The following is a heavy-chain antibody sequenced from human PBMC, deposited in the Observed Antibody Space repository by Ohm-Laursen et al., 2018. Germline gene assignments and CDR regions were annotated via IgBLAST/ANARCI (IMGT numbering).Heavy chain of an antibody. CDR1: GFTFSSYA. Sequence: SLRLSCAASGFTFSSYAMSWVRQAPGKGLEWVSAIRGSGGSTYYADSVKGRFTISRDNSKNTLYLQMNSLRAEDTAVYYCAKDQVVVVPTAIRGDFDYWGQGTLVTVSS. V-gene: IGHV3-23*01. D-gene: IGHD2-2*02. J-gene: IGHJ4*02. CDR3: AKDQVVVVPTAIRGDFDY. CDR2: IRGSGGST.